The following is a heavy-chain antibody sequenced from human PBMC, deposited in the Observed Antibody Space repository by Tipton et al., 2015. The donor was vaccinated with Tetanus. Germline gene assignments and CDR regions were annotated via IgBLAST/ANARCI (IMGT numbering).Heavy chain of an antibody. CDR3: VRESSSGWFVDY. J-gene: IGHJ4*02. D-gene: IGHD6-19*01. V-gene: IGHV4-61*01. CDR2: IYRTGST. Sequence: GSLRLSCSVSGYSITRGSYYWSWIRQPPGKGLEWVGYIYRTGSTKYNSSLRDRVTIALDTSKNQFSLKLNSVTAADTAVYYCVRESSSGWFVDYWGQGTVVTVFS. CDR1: GYSITRGSYY.